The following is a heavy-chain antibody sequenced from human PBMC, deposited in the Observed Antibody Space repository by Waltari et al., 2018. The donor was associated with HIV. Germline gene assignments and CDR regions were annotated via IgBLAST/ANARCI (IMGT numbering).Heavy chain of an antibody. V-gene: IGHV3-48*02. CDR2: ISNSGSAI. CDR3: ARDLVAPGNFFDY. Sequence: EVQLVESGGGLVQPGGSLRLSCAASGFTFSRYNLNWVRKAPGRGLEWLSSISNSGSAIYYADSVKGRFTISRDNAKNSLYLQMNSLRDEDTAVYYCARDLVAPGNFFDYWGQGTLVTVSS. CDR1: GFTFSRYN. D-gene: IGHD5-12*01. J-gene: IGHJ4*02.